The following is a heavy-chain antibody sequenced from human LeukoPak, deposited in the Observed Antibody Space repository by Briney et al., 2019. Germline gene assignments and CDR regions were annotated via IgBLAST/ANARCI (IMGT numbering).Heavy chain of an antibody. CDR1: GFTFSSDW. J-gene: IGHJ6*03. Sequence: GGSLRLSCVASGFTFSSDWMSWVRQAPGKGLEWVAYINQEGTEEGYVDSLKGRFTISRDNAKSSLYLQMNSLGAEDTAVYYCAKGGNIRVLDYYYYMDVWGKGTTVTVSS. CDR2: INQEGTEE. CDR3: AKGGNIRVLDYYYYMDV. D-gene: IGHD2/OR15-2a*01. V-gene: IGHV3-7*03.